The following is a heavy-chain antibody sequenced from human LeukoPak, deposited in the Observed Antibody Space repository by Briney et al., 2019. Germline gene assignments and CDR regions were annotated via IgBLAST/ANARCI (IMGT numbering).Heavy chain of an antibody. CDR2: INPSGGST. Sequence: GASVKVSRKASGYTFTNYYIHWVRQAPGQGLEWMGIINPSGGSTSYAQKFQGRVTMTRDMSTSTVYMELSSLRSEDTAVYYCARGDYGGLKHPPTQFDPWGQGTLVTVSS. CDR3: ARGDYGGLKHPPTQFDP. J-gene: IGHJ5*02. CDR1: GYTFTNYY. V-gene: IGHV1-46*01. D-gene: IGHD4-23*01.